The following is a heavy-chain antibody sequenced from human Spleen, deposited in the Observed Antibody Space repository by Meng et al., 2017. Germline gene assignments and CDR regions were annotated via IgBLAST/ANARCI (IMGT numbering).Heavy chain of an antibody. D-gene: IGHD2-2*01. CDR1: GFTFSSYA. Sequence: GGSLRLSCAASGFTFSSYAMHWVRQAPGKGLEWVAVISYDGSNKYYADSVKGRFTISRDNSKNTLYLQMNSLRAEDTAVYYCARDRRRYCSSTSCYGGADYWGQGTLVTVSS. V-gene: IGHV3-30*01. CDR2: ISYDGSNK. J-gene: IGHJ4*02. CDR3: ARDRRRYCSSTSCYGGADY.